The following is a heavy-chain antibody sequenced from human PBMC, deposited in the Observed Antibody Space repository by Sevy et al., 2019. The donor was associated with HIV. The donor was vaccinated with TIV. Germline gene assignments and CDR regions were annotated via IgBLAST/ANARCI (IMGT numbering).Heavy chain of an antibody. D-gene: IGHD6-13*01. J-gene: IGHJ3*02. V-gene: IGHV4-39*01. CDR1: GATIRDSSYY. Sequence: SETLSLTCTVSGATIRDSSYYWAWIRQPPGKGLEWIGNIYSYGETYYNSSLKSRVTISVDTSKNQFSLSLTSVTAADTAIYFCARSMEQQLDAFDIWGQGTMVTVSS. CDR2: IYSYGET. CDR3: ARSMEQQLDAFDI.